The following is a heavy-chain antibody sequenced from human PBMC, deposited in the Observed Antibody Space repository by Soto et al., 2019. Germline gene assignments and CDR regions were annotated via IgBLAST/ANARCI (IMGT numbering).Heavy chain of an antibody. Sequence: QVQLVESGGGVVQPGRSLRLSCAGSGFTFSSYGMHWVRQAPGKGLEWVAVIWYDESNRNYAASVKGRFAISRDNSKNTLYLQMSSVRVEDTALYYCARDTGLRLVPEWSIDLCGRGTLVTVSS. CDR3: ARDTGLRLVPEWSIDL. J-gene: IGHJ2*01. V-gene: IGHV3-33*01. D-gene: IGHD5-12*01. CDR2: IWYDESNR. CDR1: GFTFSSYG.